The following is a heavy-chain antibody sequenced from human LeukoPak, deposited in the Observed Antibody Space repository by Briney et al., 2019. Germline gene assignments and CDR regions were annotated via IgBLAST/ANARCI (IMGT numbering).Heavy chain of an antibody. CDR3: ARDRKDFWSGYYTGTSWGFDY. CDR2: IKQDGSEK. V-gene: IGHV3-7*01. Sequence: GGSLRLSCAASGFTFSSYWMSWVRQAPGKGLEWVAHIKQDGSEKYYVDSVKGRFTISRDNAKNSLYLQMNSLRAEDTAVYYCARDRKDFWSGYYTGTSWGFDYWGQGTLVTVSS. J-gene: IGHJ4*02. CDR1: GFTFSSYW. D-gene: IGHD3-3*01.